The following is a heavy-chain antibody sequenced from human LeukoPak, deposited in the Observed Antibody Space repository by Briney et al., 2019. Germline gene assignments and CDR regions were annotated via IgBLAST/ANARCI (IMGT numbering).Heavy chain of an antibody. CDR3: AREVGYSLPPANSDNGAVNHY. V-gene: IGHV4-4*02. CDR1: GGSISSSNW. J-gene: IGHJ4*02. CDR2: IYHSGST. D-gene: IGHD2-8*02. Sequence: SETLSLTCAVSGGSISSSNWWSWVRQPPGKGLEWIGEIYHSGSTNYNPSLKSRVTISVDKSKNQFSLKLSSVTAADTAVYYCAREVGYSLPPANSDNGAVNHYWGQGTLVTVSS.